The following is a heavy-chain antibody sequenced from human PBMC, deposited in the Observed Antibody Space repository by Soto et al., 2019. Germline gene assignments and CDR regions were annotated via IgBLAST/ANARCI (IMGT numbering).Heavy chain of an antibody. D-gene: IGHD3-10*02. J-gene: IGHJ5*02. CDR2: ISAYNGNT. V-gene: IGHV1-18*01. Sequence: GASVKVSCKASGYTLTSYGISWVRQAPGQGLEWMGWISAYNGNTNYAQKLQGRVAMTTDTSTSTAYMELRSLRSDDTAVYYCARDRGYYVQYAVDWFDPWGQGTLVTVS. CDR1: GYTLTSYG. CDR3: ARDRGYYVQYAVDWFDP.